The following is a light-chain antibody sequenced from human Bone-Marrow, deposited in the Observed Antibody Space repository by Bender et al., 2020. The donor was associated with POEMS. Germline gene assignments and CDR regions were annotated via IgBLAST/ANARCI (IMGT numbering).Light chain of an antibody. CDR1: SSDVGGYNY. J-gene: IGLJ2*01. CDR3: SSYTGSSTLV. Sequence: QSALTQPPSASGSPGHSVTISCTGTSSDVGGYNYISWYQQHPGKAPKLLIYEVSKRPSGVPDRFSGSKSGNTASLTVSGPQTEDEADYYCSSYTGSSTLVFGGGTKVTVL. V-gene: IGLV2-8*01. CDR2: EVS.